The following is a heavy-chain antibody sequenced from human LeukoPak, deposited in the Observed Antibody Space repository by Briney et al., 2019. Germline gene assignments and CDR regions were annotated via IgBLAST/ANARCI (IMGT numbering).Heavy chain of an antibody. CDR1: GFTFSSYW. CDR2: INSDGSRT. J-gene: IGHJ3*02. D-gene: IGHD5-12*01. Sequence: GGSLRLSCAASGFTFSSYWMHWVRQAPGKGLVWVSRINSDGSRTSYADSVKGRFTISRDNAKNTLYLQMNSLRAEDTAVYYCVRDATTRSAFDIWGQGTMVTVSS. CDR3: VRDATTRSAFDI. V-gene: IGHV3-74*01.